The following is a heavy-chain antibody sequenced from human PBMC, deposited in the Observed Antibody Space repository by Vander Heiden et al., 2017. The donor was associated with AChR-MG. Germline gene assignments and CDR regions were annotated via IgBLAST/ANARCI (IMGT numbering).Heavy chain of an antibody. CDR1: GPIFSASA. CDR2: IRSKANTYAT. CDR3: SLYSPAASQFHYGMDV. D-gene: IGHD2-15*01. J-gene: IGHJ6*02. Sequence: EVQLVESGGDLVQPGGSLKLSCAASGPIFSASAMPWVRQASGKGLEWLGRIRSKANTYATAYAVSVRGRFTISRDDSKNTAYLQMNSLKTEDTAVYYCSLYSPAASQFHYGMDVWGQGTTVTVSS. V-gene: IGHV3-73*02.